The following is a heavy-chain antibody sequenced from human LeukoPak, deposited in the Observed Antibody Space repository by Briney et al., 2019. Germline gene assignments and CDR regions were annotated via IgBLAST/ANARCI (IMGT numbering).Heavy chain of an antibody. CDR3: ARGIPIPATHPIDY. D-gene: IGHD2-21*01. J-gene: IGHJ4*02. CDR2: IWYDGSHI. CDR1: GFTFTSYG. V-gene: IGHV3-33*03. Sequence: GGSLRLSCAASGFTFTSYGMHWVRQAPGKGLEWVGMIWYDGSHIKHADSVEGRFSISRDTSKNTLYLQMNSLRADDTAVCYCARGIPIPATHPIDYWGQGSPVTVSS.